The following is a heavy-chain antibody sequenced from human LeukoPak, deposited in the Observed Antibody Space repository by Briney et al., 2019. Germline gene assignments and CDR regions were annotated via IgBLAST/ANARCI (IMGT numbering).Heavy chain of an antibody. CDR3: AKDNWNYPDY. D-gene: IGHD1-7*01. Sequence: PGRSLRLSCAASGFTFSSYGMHWVRQAPGKGLEWVAVIWYDGSNKYYADSVKGRFTISRDNSRNTLYLQMNSLRAEDTAVYYCAKDNWNYPDYWGQGTLVTVSS. CDR1: GFTFSSYG. CDR2: IWYDGSNK. V-gene: IGHV3-33*06. J-gene: IGHJ4*02.